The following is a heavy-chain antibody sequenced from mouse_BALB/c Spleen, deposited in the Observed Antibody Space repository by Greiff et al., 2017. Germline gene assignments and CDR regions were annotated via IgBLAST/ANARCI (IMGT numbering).Heavy chain of an antibody. CDR3: ARDYGSSHHHHFDY. CDR2: IWAGGST. Sequence: VQLQQSGPGLVAPSQSLSITCTVSGFSLTSYGVHWVRQPPGKGLEWLGVIWAGGSTNYNSALMSRLSISTDNSKSQVFLKMNSLQTDDTAMYYCARDYGSSHHHHFDYWGQGTTLTVSS. V-gene: IGHV2-9*02. D-gene: IGHD1-1*01. CDR1: GFSLTSYG. J-gene: IGHJ2*01.